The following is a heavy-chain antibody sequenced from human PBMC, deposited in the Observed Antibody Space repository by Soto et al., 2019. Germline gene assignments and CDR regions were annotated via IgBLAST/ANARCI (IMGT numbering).Heavy chain of an antibody. CDR2: ISAYNGNT. D-gene: IGHD3-10*01. J-gene: IGHJ4*02. Sequence: RASVKLSCKASGYTFTSYGISWVRQPPGQGLEWMGWISAYNGNTNYAQKLQGRVTMTTDTSTSTAYMELRSLRSDDTAVYYCARALTYYYGSGSPNLDYWGQGTLVTVSS. V-gene: IGHV1-18*01. CDR1: GYTFTSYG. CDR3: ARALTYYYGSGSPNLDY.